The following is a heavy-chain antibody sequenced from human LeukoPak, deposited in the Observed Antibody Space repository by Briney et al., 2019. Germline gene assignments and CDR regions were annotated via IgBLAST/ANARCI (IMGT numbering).Heavy chain of an antibody. CDR3: ARGYGSGSYPIDY. CDR1: GFTFSNYG. D-gene: IGHD3-10*01. CDR2: IWYDGSNK. J-gene: IGHJ4*02. Sequence: GSLRLSCAASGFTFSNYGLHWVRQAPGKGLEWVAVIWYDGSNKYYADSVKGRFTISRDNSKNTLYLQMNSLRAEDTAVYHCARGYGSGSYPIDYWGQGTLVTVSS. V-gene: IGHV3-33*01.